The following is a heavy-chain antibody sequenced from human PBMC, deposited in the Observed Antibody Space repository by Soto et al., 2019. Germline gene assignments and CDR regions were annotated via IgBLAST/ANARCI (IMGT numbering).Heavy chain of an antibody. D-gene: IGHD2-15*01. CDR3: AKSDCSGGSCYFPFDC. Sequence: GGSLRLSCAASGFTFSSYAMHWVRQAPGKGLEWVAVISYDGSNKYYADSVKGRFTISRDNSKNTLYLQMNSLRAEDTAFYYCAKSDCSGGSCYFPFDCWGQGTLVTVSS. CDR1: GFTFSSYA. J-gene: IGHJ4*02. V-gene: IGHV3-30-3*01. CDR2: ISYDGSNK.